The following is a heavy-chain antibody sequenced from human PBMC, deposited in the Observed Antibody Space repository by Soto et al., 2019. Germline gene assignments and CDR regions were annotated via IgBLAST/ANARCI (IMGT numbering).Heavy chain of an antibody. CDR2: ISWNSGSI. J-gene: IGHJ4*02. CDR1: GFTFDDYA. D-gene: IGHD6-13*01. Sequence: GGSLRLSCAASGFTFDDYAMHWVRQAPGKGLEWVSGISWNSGSIGYADSVKGRFTISRDNAKNSLYLQMNSLRAEDTALYYCAKDGRSLVFDYWGQGTLVTVSS. V-gene: IGHV3-9*01. CDR3: AKDGRSLVFDY.